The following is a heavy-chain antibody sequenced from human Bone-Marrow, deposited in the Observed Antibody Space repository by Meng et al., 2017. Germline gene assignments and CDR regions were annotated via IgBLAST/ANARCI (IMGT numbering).Heavy chain of an antibody. Sequence: SETLSLTCTVSGGSISSYYWSWIRQPPGKGLEWIGYIYYSGSTNYNPSLKSRVTISVDTSKNQLSLKLSSMTAADTAVYYCAREQLVVVPAATRDYYYYYGMDVWGQGTTVTVSS. CDR2: IYYSGST. J-gene: IGHJ6*02. D-gene: IGHD2-2*01. V-gene: IGHV4-59*01. CDR1: GGSISSYY. CDR3: AREQLVVVPAATRDYYYYYGMDV.